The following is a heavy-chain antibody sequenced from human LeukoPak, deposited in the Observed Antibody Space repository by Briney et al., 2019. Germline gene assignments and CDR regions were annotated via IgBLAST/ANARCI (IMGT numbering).Heavy chain of an antibody. J-gene: IGHJ3*02. D-gene: IGHD3-9*01. CDR2: INHSGST. V-gene: IGHV4-34*01. Sequence: PSETLSLTCAVYGGSFSGYYWSWIRQPPGRGLEWIGEINHSGSTNSNPSLKSRVTISVDTSKTQFSLKLRSVTAADTAVYYCARVKVDILTGAAGGDIWGQGTMVTVSS. CDR1: GGSFSGYY. CDR3: ARVKVDILTGAAGGDI.